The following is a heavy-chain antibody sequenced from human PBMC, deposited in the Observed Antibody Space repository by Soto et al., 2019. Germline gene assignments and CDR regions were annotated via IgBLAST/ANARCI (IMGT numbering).Heavy chain of an antibody. J-gene: IGHJ4*02. CDR2: IYSGGST. CDR3: ARVLSGYVTNCDY. CDR1: GFTVSSNY. Sequence: EVQLVESGGGLVQPGGSLRLSCAASGFTVSSNYMSWVRQAPGKGLEWVSVIYSGGSTYYADSVKGRFTISRDNSKNTLYLQMNSLRAEDTAVYYCARVLSGYVTNCDYWGQGTLVTVSS. D-gene: IGHD5-12*01. V-gene: IGHV3-66*01.